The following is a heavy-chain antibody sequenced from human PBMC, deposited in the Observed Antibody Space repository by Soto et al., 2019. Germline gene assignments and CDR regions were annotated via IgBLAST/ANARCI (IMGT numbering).Heavy chain of an antibody. CDR1: GGSINDYY. CDR3: ARALALWSTGYYYFDY. J-gene: IGHJ4*02. CDR2: VYNAGNT. Sequence: PSETLSLTCTVSGGSINDYYWTWVRQTPGKGLEWIGYVYNAGNTNYNPSLKSRVTISLDTSKNQFSLKLNSVTAADTAVYYCARALALWSTGYYYFDYWGLGTLVTVPQ. D-gene: IGHD6-19*01. V-gene: IGHV4-59*01.